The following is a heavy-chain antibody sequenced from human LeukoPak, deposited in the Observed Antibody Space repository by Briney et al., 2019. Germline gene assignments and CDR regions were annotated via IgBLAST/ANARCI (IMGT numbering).Heavy chain of an antibody. V-gene: IGHV3-21*01. J-gene: IGHJ4*02. D-gene: IGHD1-1*01. CDR2: ISSSSYI. CDR3: ARDSPLSYNWNDDGGY. CDR1: GFTFSSYS. Sequence: PGGSLRLSCAASGFTFSSYSMNWVRKAPGKGLEWVSSISSSSYIYYADSVKGRFTISRDNAKNSLYLQMNSLRAEDTAVYYCARDSPLSYNWNDDGGYWGQGTLVTVSS.